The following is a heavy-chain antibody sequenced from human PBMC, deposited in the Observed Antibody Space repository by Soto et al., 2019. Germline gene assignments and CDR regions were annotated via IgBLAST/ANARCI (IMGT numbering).Heavy chain of an antibody. Sequence: EAQLVESGGGLVQPGGSLRLSCAASGFTFSSYDMHWVRQATGKGLEWVSAIGTAGDTYYPGSVKGRFTISRENAKNSLYLQMNSLRAGDTAVYYCARDRSGSSTSSGMDVWGQGTTVTVSS. D-gene: IGHD2-2*01. CDR2: IGTAGDT. CDR1: GFTFSSYD. V-gene: IGHV3-13*04. J-gene: IGHJ6*02. CDR3: ARDRSGSSTSSGMDV.